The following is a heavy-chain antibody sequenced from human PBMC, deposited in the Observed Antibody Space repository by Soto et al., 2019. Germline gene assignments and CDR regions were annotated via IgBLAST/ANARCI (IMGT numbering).Heavy chain of an antibody. CDR1: GGSVSSGSYY. D-gene: IGHD3-10*01. Sequence: QVQLQESGPGLVKPSETLSLTCTVSGGSVSSGSYYWSWIRQPPGKGLEWIGYIYYSGSNNYNPSLNSRVTISVDTSKNQFSLKLISVTAADTAVYYCARGVVLLWFGELPLFDYWGQGTLVTVSS. V-gene: IGHV4-61*01. CDR3: ARGVVLLWFGELPLFDY. CDR2: IYYSGSN. J-gene: IGHJ4*02.